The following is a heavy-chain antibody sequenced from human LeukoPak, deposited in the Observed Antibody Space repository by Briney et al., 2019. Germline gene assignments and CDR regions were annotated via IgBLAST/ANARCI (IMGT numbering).Heavy chain of an antibody. V-gene: IGHV3-53*01. CDR2: IYSGGST. Sequence: GGSLRLSCAASGFTFSDYYMSWVRQAPGKGLEWVSVIYSGGSTYYADSVKGRFTISRDNSKNTLYLQMNSLRAEDTAVYYCARDRYSSSGWGYYYGMDVWGQGTTVTVSS. CDR1: GFTFSDYY. J-gene: IGHJ6*02. D-gene: IGHD6-13*01. CDR3: ARDRYSSSGWGYYYGMDV.